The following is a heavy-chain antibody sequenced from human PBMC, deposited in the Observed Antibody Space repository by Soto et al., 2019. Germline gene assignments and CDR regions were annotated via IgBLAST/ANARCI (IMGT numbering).Heavy chain of an antibody. CDR1: GYTFTSYC. CDR3: ARGFTYYYDSSGYSRDAFDI. D-gene: IGHD3-22*01. CDR2: ISAYNGNT. J-gene: IGHJ3*02. Sequence: ASVKVSCKASGYTFTSYCISWVLQAPGQGLEWMGWISAYNGNTNYAQKLQGRVTMTTDTSTSTAYMELRSLRSDDTAVYYCARGFTYYYDSSGYSRDAFDIWGQGTMVTVSS. V-gene: IGHV1-18*04.